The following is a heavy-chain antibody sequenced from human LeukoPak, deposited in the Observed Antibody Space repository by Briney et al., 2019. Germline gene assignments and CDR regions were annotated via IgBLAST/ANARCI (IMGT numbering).Heavy chain of an antibody. V-gene: IGHV3-7*05. Sequence: GGSLRLSCEASRFTFSSSWMSWVRQAPGKGLEWVANIKQDGSDKYYVDSVKGRFTISRHNAKNSLYLEMNSLSAEDTAVYYCAREAGPAYCSTASCLNWFDPWGQGTLVTVSS. CDR2: IKQDGSDK. J-gene: IGHJ5*02. D-gene: IGHD2-2*01. CDR1: RFTFSSSW. CDR3: AREAGPAYCSTASCLNWFDP.